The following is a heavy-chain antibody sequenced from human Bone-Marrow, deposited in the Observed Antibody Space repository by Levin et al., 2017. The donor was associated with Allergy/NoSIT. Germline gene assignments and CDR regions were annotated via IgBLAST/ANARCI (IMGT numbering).Heavy chain of an antibody. J-gene: IGHJ5*02. CDR2: IYYSGST. V-gene: IGHV4-39*07. D-gene: IGHD2-15*01. CDR3: ARALGSCRIGWFDP. CDR1: GGSISSSSYY. Sequence: PSETLSLTCTVSGGSISSSSYYWGWIRQPPGKGLEWIGSIYYSGSTYYNPSLKSRVTISVDTSKNQFSLKLSSVTAADTAVYYCARALGSCRIGWFDPWGQGTLVTVSS.